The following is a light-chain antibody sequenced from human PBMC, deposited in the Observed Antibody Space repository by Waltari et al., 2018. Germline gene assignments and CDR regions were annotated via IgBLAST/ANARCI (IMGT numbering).Light chain of an antibody. J-gene: IGLJ7*01. CDR2: EDN. Sequence: QSVLTQPPSVSAAPGPRVTIPCSGGSSNIGNNYVSWYRQFPGTAPKLLIYEDNVLPSGIPVGFSGSKSGTSATLDITGLQGGDEADYYCGTWDSSLSGAGFGGGTHLTVL. CDR3: GTWDSSLSGAG. CDR1: SSNIGNNY. V-gene: IGLV1-51*02.